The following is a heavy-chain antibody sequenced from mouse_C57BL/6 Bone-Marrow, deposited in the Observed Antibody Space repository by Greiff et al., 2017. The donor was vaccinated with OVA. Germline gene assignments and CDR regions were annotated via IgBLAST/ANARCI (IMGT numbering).Heavy chain of an antibody. CDR3: ARDYLALFAY. J-gene: IGHJ3*01. CDR1: GFTFSSYA. CDR2: ISDGSSYT. D-gene: IGHD1-1*01. V-gene: IGHV5-4*01. Sequence: EVMLVESGGGLVKPGGSLKLSCAASGFTFSSYAMSWVRQTPEKRLEWVATISDGSSYTYYPDKVKGRFTISRDNAKNNPYLQMSHLTSEDTAVYYCARDYLALFAYWGQGTLVTVSA.